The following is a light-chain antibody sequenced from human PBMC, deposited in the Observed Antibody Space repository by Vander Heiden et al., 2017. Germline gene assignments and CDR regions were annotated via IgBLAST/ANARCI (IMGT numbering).Light chain of an antibody. J-gene: IGKJ2*01. V-gene: IGKV4-1*01. CDR2: WAS. CDR3: QQYYSTQT. CDR1: QSVIYRSNSKNT. Sequence: EMVMTQSPDSLAVSLSGRATLNFNSSQSVIYRSNSKNTLAWYQQKPGQPPKLLIYWASSREAGVPDRFSGSGSGTDFTLTISSLQAEDVAVYYCQQYYSTQTFGQGTKLEIK.